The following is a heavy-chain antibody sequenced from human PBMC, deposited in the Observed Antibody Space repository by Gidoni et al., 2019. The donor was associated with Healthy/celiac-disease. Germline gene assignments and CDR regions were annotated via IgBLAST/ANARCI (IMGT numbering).Heavy chain of an antibody. V-gene: IGHV1-2*06. CDR3: ARDMGRIMITFGGVIGH. CDR2: INPNSGGT. J-gene: IGHJ4*02. Sequence: QVQLVQSGAEVKKPGASVKVSCKASGYTFTGYYIHWVRQAPGQGLEWMGRINPNSGGTNYAQKFQGRVTMTRDTSISTAYMELSRLRSDDTAVYYCARDMGRIMITFGGVIGHWGQGTLVTVSS. CDR1: GYTFTGYY. D-gene: IGHD3-16*02.